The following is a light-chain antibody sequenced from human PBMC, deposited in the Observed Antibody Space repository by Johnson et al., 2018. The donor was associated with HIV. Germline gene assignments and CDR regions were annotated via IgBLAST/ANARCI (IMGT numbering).Light chain of an antibody. Sequence: QSVLTQPPPVSAAPGQKVTISCSGSNSNIGNNYVSWYQQFPGTAPKLLIYDNNKRPSGIPDRFSGSKSGTSATLGITGLQTGDEAEYYCGTWESSLSGTDVFGTGTKVTVL. J-gene: IGLJ1*01. CDR1: NSNIGNNY. V-gene: IGLV1-51*01. CDR3: GTWESSLSGTDV. CDR2: DNN.